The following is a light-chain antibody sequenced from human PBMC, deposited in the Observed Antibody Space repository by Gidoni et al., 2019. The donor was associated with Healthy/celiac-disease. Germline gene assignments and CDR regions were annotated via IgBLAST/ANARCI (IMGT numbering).Light chain of an antibody. V-gene: IGKV3-20*01. CDR1: QSVSSSY. CDR2: GAS. Sequence: IVLTQSPGTLSLSPGERATLSCRASQSVSSSYLAWDQQKPGQAPRLLIYGASSRATGIPDRFSGSGSGTDFTLTISRLEPEDFAVYYCQQYGSSPGYTFGQGTKLEIK. CDR3: QQYGSSPGYT. J-gene: IGKJ2*01.